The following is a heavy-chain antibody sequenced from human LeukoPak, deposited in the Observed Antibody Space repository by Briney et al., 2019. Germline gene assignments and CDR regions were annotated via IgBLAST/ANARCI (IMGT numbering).Heavy chain of an antibody. D-gene: IGHD5-12*01. CDR2: IRYDGSNK. V-gene: IGHV3-30*02. J-gene: IGHJ6*03. CDR3: ARDGVRYRGYGGGLFYHNYLDV. CDR1: GFTFSSYG. Sequence: GGSLRLSCAASGFTFSSYGMHWVRQAPGKGLEWVAFIRYDGSNKYYADSVKGRFTISRDNSKNTLYLQMNSLRAEDTAVYYCARDGVRYRGYGGGLFYHNYLDVWGKGTTVTVSS.